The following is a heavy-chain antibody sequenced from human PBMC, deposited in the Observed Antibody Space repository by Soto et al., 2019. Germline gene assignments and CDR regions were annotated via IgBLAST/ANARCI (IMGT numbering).Heavy chain of an antibody. J-gene: IGHJ4*02. CDR1: GGSFSGYY. Sequence: SETLSLTCAVYGGSFSGYYWGWIRQPPGKGLEWIGEINHSGSTNYNPSLKSRVTISVDTSKNQFSLKLSSVTAADPAVYYCARGARNFDYWGQGTLVTVSS. V-gene: IGHV4-34*01. D-gene: IGHD1-26*01. CDR2: INHSGST. CDR3: ARGARNFDY.